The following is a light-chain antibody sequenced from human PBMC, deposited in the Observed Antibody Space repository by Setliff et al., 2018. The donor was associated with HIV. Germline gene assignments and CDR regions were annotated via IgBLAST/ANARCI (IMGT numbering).Light chain of an antibody. J-gene: IGKJ2*01. CDR2: LAS. CDR1: QSILYSSNNKNY. V-gene: IGKV4-1*01. CDR3: QQSYSSLYT. Sequence: DIVMTKSPDSLAVSLGERATINCKSSQSILYSSNNKNYLSWYQQKPGQPPKLLIYLASTRESGVPDRFSGSGSGTDFTLTISSLQAEDVAVYYCQQSYSSLYTFGQGTKVDIK.